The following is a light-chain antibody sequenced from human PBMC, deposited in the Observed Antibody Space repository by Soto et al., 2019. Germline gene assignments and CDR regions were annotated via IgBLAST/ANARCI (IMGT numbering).Light chain of an antibody. V-gene: IGKV1-33*01. CDR1: QDISNY. J-gene: IGKJ3*01. Sequence: DIKMTQSPSSLSASVGDRVTITCQASQDISNYLNWYQQKPGKAPKLLIYDASNLETGVPSRFSGSGSGTDFTFTISSLQPEDIATYYCQQYDNLPLSLGPGTKVDIK. CDR3: QQYDNLPLS. CDR2: DAS.